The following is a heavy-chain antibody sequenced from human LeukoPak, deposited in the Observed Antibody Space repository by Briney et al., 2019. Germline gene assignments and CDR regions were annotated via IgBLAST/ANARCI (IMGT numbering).Heavy chain of an antibody. CDR1: GLTFSSYG. CDR2: ISYDGSNK. D-gene: IGHD2-2*02. Sequence: PGGSLRLSCAASGLTFSSYGMHWVRQAPGKGLEWVAVISYDGSNKYYADSVKGRFTISRDNSKNTLYLQMNSLRAEDTAVYYCARDYPSTYCSSTSCYTCWFDPWGQGTLVTVSS. J-gene: IGHJ5*02. V-gene: IGHV3-30*19. CDR3: ARDYPSTYCSSTSCYTCWFDP.